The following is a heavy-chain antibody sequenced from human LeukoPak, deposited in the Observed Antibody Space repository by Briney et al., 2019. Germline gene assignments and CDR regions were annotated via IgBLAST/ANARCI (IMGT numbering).Heavy chain of an antibody. V-gene: IGHV3-15*07. J-gene: IGHJ6*02. CDR2: IRGKTDGGTT. CDR3: ASNMMVRGVMDG. D-gene: IGHD3-10*01. CDR1: GFTFSDYY. Sequence: GGSLRLSCAASGFTFSDYYMNWVRQAPGKGLEWVGHIRGKTDGGTTDYSAPVKGRFIIPRDDSKNILFLQMNSLKTEDTAVYYCASNMMVRGVMDGWGQGTTVTVSS.